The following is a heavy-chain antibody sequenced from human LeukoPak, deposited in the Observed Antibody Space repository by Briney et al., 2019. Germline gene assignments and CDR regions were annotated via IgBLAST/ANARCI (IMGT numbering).Heavy chain of an antibody. D-gene: IGHD5-12*01. V-gene: IGHV3-74*01. CDR1: GFTFSSYW. CDR3: ATSYSGYDRIGTTFDY. CDR2: INSDGSST. Sequence: GGSLRLSCAASGFTFSSYWMHWVRQAPGKGLVWVSRINSDGSSTSYADSVKGRFTISRDNAKNTLYLQMNSLRAEDTAVYYCATSYSGYDRIGTTFDYWGQGTLVTVSS. J-gene: IGHJ4*02.